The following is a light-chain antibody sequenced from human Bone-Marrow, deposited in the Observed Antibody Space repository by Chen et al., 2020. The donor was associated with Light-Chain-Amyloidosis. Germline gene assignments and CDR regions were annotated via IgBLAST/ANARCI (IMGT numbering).Light chain of an antibody. J-gene: IGLJ2*01. Sequence: VLTHPPSVSASPGQKVTISCSGSNSNIGNNHVSWYQQFPGTAPKPLIYDNNKRPSGIPDRFSGSKSGTSATLVITGLQTGDEADYYCGTWDSSLSVVIFGGGTELTVL. V-gene: IGLV1-51*01. CDR3: GTWDSSLSVVI. CDR2: DNN. CDR1: NSNIGNNH.